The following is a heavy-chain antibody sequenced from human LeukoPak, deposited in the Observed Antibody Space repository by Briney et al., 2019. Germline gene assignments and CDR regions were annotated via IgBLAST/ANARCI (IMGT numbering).Heavy chain of an antibody. D-gene: IGHD6-13*01. CDR3: AREGYSSSWYDPLGAFDI. Sequence: PSLKGRVTISVDTSKNQFSLKLSSVTAADTAVYYCAREGYSSSWYDPLGAFDIWGQGTMVTVSS. V-gene: IGHV4-39*07. J-gene: IGHJ3*02.